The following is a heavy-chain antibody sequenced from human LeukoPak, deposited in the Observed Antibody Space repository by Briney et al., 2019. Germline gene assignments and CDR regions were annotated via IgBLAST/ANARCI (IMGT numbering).Heavy chain of an antibody. J-gene: IGHJ5*02. V-gene: IGHV1-69*06. CDR2: IIPIFGTA. Sequence: ASVKVSCKASGYTFTSYGISWVRQAPGQGLEWMGWIIPIFGTANYAQKFQGRVTITADKSRSTAYMELSSLRSEDTAVYYCARGGYSSSWDNWFDPWGQGTLVTVSS. D-gene: IGHD6-13*01. CDR3: ARGGYSSSWDNWFDP. CDR1: GYTFTSYG.